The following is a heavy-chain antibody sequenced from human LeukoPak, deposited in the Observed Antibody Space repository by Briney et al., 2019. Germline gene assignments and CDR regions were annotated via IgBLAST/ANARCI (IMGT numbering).Heavy chain of an antibody. CDR3: ARISSWYVGYYFDY. Sequence: GGSLRLSYAASGFTFSSYWMHWVRQAPGKGLVWVSRINSDGSSTSYADSVKGRFTISRDNAKNTLYLQMNSLRAEDTAVYYCARISSWYVGYYFDYWGQGTLVTVSS. CDR1: GFTFSSYW. CDR2: INSDGSST. J-gene: IGHJ4*02. V-gene: IGHV3-74*01. D-gene: IGHD6-13*01.